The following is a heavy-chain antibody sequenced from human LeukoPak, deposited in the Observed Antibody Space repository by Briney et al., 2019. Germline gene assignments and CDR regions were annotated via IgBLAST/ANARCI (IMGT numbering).Heavy chain of an antibody. D-gene: IGHD6-19*01. Sequence: PSETLSLTCAVSSYPISRGHYWGWTRQPPGKGLGWIGSINHSGSSYYNPSLKSRVTISVDTSKNQFSLKLRSVTAADTAVYYCATGVGQWLVRTWGQGTLVTVSS. CDR3: ATGVGQWLVRT. J-gene: IGHJ5*02. CDR1: SYPISRGHY. V-gene: IGHV4-38-2*01. CDR2: INHSGSS.